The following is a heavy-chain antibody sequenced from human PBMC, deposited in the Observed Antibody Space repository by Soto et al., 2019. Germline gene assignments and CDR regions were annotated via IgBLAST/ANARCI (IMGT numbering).Heavy chain of an antibody. CDR1: GYIFTTYW. J-gene: IGHJ3*01. Sequence: PGESLKISCKASGYIFTTYWIGWVRQMPGKGLEWMGIIYPGDSDTKYSPSFQGQITISADKSISTVYLQWSSLKASDTAMYYCARRDVFDVWGQGTMVTVSS. CDR2: IYPGDSDT. CDR3: ARRDVFDV. V-gene: IGHV5-51*01.